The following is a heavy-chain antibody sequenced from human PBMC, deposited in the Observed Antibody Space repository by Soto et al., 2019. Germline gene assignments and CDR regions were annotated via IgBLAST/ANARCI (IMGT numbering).Heavy chain of an antibody. CDR1: GFTFSSYA. V-gene: IGHV3-23*01. J-gene: IGHJ3*02. CDR2: ISGSGGST. D-gene: IGHD4-17*01. CDR3: AKGWAYGDYVGAVYDAFDI. Sequence: GGSLRLSCAASGFTFSSYAMSWVRQAPGKGLEWVSAISGSGGSTYYADSVKGRFTISRDNSKNTLYLQMNSLRAEDTAVYYCAKGWAYGDYVGAVYDAFDIWGQGTMVTVSS.